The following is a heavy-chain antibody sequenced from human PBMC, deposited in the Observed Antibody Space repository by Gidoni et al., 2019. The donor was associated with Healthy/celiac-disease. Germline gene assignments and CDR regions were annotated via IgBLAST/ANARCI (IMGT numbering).Heavy chain of an antibody. CDR3: ARDPSQFYESSGYYPSGVAFDI. Sequence: QVLLVQSGAEVKKPASSVKLSCKASAYTFIAYRIHFVRQAPGQGLEWMGWINPNSSDTNYARNLQGRLTMSRDTSISTVYMDLTRLRSDDAAVYYCARDPSQFYESSGYYPSGVAFDIWGQGTMVTVSS. D-gene: IGHD3-22*01. CDR1: AYTFIAYR. V-gene: IGHV1-2*02. J-gene: IGHJ3*02. CDR2: INPNSSDT.